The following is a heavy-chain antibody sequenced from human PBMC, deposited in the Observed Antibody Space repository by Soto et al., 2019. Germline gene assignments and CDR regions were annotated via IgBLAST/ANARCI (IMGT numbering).Heavy chain of an antibody. J-gene: IGHJ6*02. Sequence: SCKASGYTFTGYYMHWVRQAPGKGLDWVALISYDGNNKYYADSVKGRFTISRDNSKNTLYLQMNSLRPEDTALYYCARPVEPFYYYGMDVWGQGTTVTVSS. CDR3: ARPVEPFYYYGMDV. CDR1: GYTFTGYY. V-gene: IGHV3-30-3*01. CDR2: ISYDGNNK.